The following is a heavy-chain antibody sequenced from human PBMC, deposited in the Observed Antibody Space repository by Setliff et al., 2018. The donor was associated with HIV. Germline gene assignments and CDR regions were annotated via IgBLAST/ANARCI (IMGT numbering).Heavy chain of an antibody. CDR3: ARAIRWRYCSSTSCSDAFDI. Sequence: ASVKVSCKASGYTFTGYYMHWVRQAPGQGLEWMGRINPNSGGTNYAQKFQGRVTMTRDTPISTAYMELSRLRSDDTAVYYCARAIRWRYCSSTSCSDAFDIWGQGTMVTVSS. J-gene: IGHJ3*02. CDR2: INPNSGGT. V-gene: IGHV1-2*06. CDR1: GYTFTGYY. D-gene: IGHD2-2*01.